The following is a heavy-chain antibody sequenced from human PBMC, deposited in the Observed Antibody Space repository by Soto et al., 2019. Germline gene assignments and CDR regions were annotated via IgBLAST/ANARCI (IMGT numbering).Heavy chain of an antibody. V-gene: IGHV4-30-4*08. D-gene: IGHD2-2*01. CDR1: GAAISRDNYY. Sequence: QVQLQESGPGLVKPSETLSLTCTVSGAAISRDNYYCSWIRQHPGQGLEWIGYIYYTGTTYYNPSLRSPVTISVDPSKNQFSLKVIAVTAADTAVYFCARHCTSSSCYRKGLDVWGPGTTVTVSS. J-gene: IGHJ6*02. CDR2: IYYTGTT. CDR3: ARHCTSSSCYRKGLDV.